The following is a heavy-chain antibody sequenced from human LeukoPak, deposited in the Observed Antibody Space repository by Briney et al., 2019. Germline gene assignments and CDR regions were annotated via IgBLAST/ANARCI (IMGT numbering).Heavy chain of an antibody. CDR2: IRSNTYGGTT. D-gene: IGHD3-3*01. CDR3: TRVDHDFFDY. CDR1: GFFFGDYA. V-gene: IGHV3-49*04. J-gene: IGHJ4*02. Sequence: PGRSLRLSCATSGFFFGDYAMSWVRQAPGKGLEWVSFIRSNTYGGTTEHAASVKGRFTISRDDSKSIAYLQMNSLKTEDTAVYYCTRVDHDFFDYWGQGALVTVSS.